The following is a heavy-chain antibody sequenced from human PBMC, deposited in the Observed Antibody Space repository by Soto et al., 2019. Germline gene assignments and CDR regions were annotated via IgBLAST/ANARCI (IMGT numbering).Heavy chain of an antibody. CDR2: INSDGSST. J-gene: IGHJ5*02. Sequence: PGLSLRLSWAAAGCTFSSYLIHWVRPAPGKGLVWVSRINSDGSSTYYADSVKGRFTISRDNAKNTLYLQMNSLRAEDTAVYYCATSAFDPWGQGTLVTVSS. CDR3: ATSAFDP. V-gene: IGHV3-74*01. D-gene: IGHD3-10*01. CDR1: GCTFSSYL.